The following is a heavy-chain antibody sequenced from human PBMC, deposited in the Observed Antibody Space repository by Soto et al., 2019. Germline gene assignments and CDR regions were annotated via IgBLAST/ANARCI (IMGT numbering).Heavy chain of an antibody. D-gene: IGHD6-19*01. CDR2: INHSGST. V-gene: IGHV4-34*01. J-gene: IGHJ6*03. CDR1: GGSFSGYY. Sequence: SETLSLTCAVYGGSFSGYYWSWIRQPPGKGLEWIGEINHSGSTNYNPSPKSRVTISVDTSKNQFSLKLSSVTAADTAVYYCARELRAVAGTPSFKRNYFYMDVWGKGTTVTVSS. CDR3: ARELRAVAGTPSFKRNYFYMDV.